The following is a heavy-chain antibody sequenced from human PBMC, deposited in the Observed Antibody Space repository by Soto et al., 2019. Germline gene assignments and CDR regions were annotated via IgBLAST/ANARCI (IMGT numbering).Heavy chain of an antibody. Sequence: GGSLRLSCATSGFTFSNFDMHWVRQVPGKGLEWISAIGAARDPYYLGSVKGRFTISRENAKNSVYLQMNDLRAGDSAVYYCARAYTGRLPRRADYYYAMDVWGQGTTVTVSS. CDR1: GFTFSNFD. D-gene: IGHD2-2*02. CDR3: ARAYTGRLPRRADYYYAMDV. J-gene: IGHJ6*02. CDR2: IGAARDP. V-gene: IGHV3-13*05.